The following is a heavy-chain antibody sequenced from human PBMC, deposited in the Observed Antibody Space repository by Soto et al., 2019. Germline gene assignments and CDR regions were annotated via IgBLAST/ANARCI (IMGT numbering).Heavy chain of an antibody. J-gene: IGHJ4*02. Sequence: QVQLQQWGAGLLKPSETLSLTCAVYGGSFSGYYWSWIRQPPGKGLEWIGEINHSGSTNYNPSLKSRVTISVDTSKNQFSLKLSSVTAADTAVYYSAAAERIVVVPAAPDYWGQGTLVTVSS. CDR3: AAAERIVVVPAAPDY. CDR2: INHSGST. D-gene: IGHD2-2*01. V-gene: IGHV4-34*01. CDR1: GGSFSGYY.